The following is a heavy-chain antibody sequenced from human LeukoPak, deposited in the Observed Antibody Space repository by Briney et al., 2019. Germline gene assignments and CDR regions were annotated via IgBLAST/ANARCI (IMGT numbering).Heavy chain of an antibody. CDR3: ARTGFWGSSSNPRAFNWFDP. Sequence: GASVKVSCKTSGYTFTSYYMHWVRQAPGQGLEWMGWINTYNGNTNYAPKFQGRVTMTTDTSTSTAYMELRSLRSDDTAVYYCARTGFWGSSSNPRAFNWFDPWGQGTLVTVSS. CDR2: INTYNGNT. CDR1: GYTFTSYY. V-gene: IGHV1-18*04. D-gene: IGHD6-13*01. J-gene: IGHJ5*02.